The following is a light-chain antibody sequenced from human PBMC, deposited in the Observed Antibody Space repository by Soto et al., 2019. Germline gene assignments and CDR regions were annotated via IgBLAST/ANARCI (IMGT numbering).Light chain of an antibody. CDR2: GAS. V-gene: IGKV3-20*01. Sequence: EIVLNQSPGTLSLSPGGGATLSCRASQSIANYVAWYHQRPGQAPRLVIYGASNRATGIPDRFSGSGSGTDVTLTISRLEPEDFAVYHCQQYETSPLTFGQGTKVDIK. CDR3: QQYETSPLT. CDR1: QSIANY. J-gene: IGKJ1*01.